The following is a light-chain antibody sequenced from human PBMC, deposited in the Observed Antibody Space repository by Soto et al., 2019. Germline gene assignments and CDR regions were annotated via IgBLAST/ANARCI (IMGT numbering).Light chain of an antibody. CDR1: QGISNY. CDR3: QKYNSALT. CDR2: AAS. Sequence: DIQMTQSPSSLSASVGDRVTITCRASQGISNYLAWYQQKPGKVPKLLIYAASTLQSGVPSRFSGSGSGTGFTLTISSLQPEDVATYYCQKYNSALTFGGGTKVEIK. J-gene: IGKJ4*01. V-gene: IGKV1-27*01.